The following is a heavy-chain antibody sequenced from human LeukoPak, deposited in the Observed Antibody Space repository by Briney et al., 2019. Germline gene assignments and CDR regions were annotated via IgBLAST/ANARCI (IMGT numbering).Heavy chain of an antibody. CDR3: ARDPNGDYIGAFDM. J-gene: IGHJ3*02. Sequence: GFLRLSCSTSGFTFSAYAMKWVRQAPGKGPEGVSAIRGGGGSAIFADSVKGRFTISRDNSKYTLFLQMNSLRAEDTAVYYCARDPNGDYIGAFDMWGPGTMVTVSS. D-gene: IGHD4-17*01. V-gene: IGHV3-23*01. CDR1: GFTFSAYA. CDR2: IRGGGGSA.